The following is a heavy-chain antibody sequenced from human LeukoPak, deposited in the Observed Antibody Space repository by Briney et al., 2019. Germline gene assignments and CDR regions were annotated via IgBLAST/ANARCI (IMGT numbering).Heavy chain of an antibody. V-gene: IGHV1-46*01. J-gene: IGHJ4*02. CDR2: INPSGGST. Sequence: ASVKVSCKASGYTFTNSGLNWVRQAPGQGLEWMGIINPSGGSTSYAQKFQGRVTMTRDTSTSTVYMELSSLRSEDTAVYYCARGPGYNFNYWGQGTLSPSPQ. D-gene: IGHD5-24*01. CDR1: GYTFTNSG. CDR3: ARGPGYNFNY.